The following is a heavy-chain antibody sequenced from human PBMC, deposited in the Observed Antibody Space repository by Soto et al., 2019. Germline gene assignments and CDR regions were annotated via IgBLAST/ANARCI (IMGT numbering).Heavy chain of an antibody. CDR3: ARGRRYFDRPDWFDP. CDR2: MNPNSGNT. J-gene: IGHJ5*02. V-gene: IGHV1-8*01. Sequence: ASLKVSCTASGYTFTSYDINWVRQATGQGLEWMGWMNPNSGNTGYAQKFQGRVTMTRNTSISTAYMELSSLRSEDTAVYYCARGRRYFDRPDWFDPWGQGTLVTVSS. CDR1: GYTFTSYD. D-gene: IGHD3-9*01.